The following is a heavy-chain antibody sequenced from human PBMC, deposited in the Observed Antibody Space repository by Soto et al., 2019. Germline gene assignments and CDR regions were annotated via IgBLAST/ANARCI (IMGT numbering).Heavy chain of an antibody. Sequence: ASVKLSPRASGYKFTSYRISLVLHAPVQGLEWMGWISAYNGNTNYGQKLQGRVTMTTDTSTSTAYMELRSLRSDDTAVYYCAREAGRSYYYYYCMDVCGKGTTVTLSS. CDR1: GYKFTSYR. CDR2: ISAYNGNT. J-gene: IGHJ6*03. V-gene: IGHV1-18*01. CDR3: AREAGRSYYYYYCMDV.